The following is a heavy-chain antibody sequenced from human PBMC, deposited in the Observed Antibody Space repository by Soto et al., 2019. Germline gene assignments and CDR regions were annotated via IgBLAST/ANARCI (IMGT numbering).Heavy chain of an antibody. D-gene: IGHD6-13*01. CDR1: GDSVSSNSAA. CDR3: ARAQMDHPAAADLDY. CDR2: TYYRSKWYN. Sequence: SQTLSLTCAISGDSVSSNSAAWNWIRQSPSRGLEWLGRTYYRSKWYNDYAVSVNSRITINPDTSKNQFSLQLNSVTPEDTAVYYCARAQMDHPAAADLDYWGQGTLVTVSS. V-gene: IGHV6-1*01. J-gene: IGHJ4*02.